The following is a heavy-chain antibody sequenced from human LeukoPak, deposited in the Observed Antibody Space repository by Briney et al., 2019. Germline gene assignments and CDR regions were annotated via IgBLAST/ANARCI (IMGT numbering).Heavy chain of an antibody. CDR2: IYYSGST. Sequence: PSETLSLTCTVSGGSIISGDNYWSWIRQPPGKDLGWFGNIYYSGSTYYNPSLKSRVTISVDTSKNQFSLKLSSVTAADTAVYYCARATYDDILTGHYSFDYWGQGTLVTVSS. V-gene: IGHV4-30-4*01. CDR1: GGSIISGDNY. CDR3: ARATYDDILTGHYSFDY. J-gene: IGHJ4*02. D-gene: IGHD3-9*01.